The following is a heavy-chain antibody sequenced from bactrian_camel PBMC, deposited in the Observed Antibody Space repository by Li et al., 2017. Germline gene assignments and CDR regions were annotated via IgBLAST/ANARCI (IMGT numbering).Heavy chain of an antibody. Sequence: HVQLVESGGGLVQPGGSLKLSCAASGMKISNKCMSWFRQAPGEEREGVATIDSDGFTVYADSVKGRFTVSQDNAKNTVYLQMTSLKPEDTGVYYCAERDGSRLRACRRGQGTQVTVS. V-gene: IGHV3S53*01. J-gene: IGHJ4*01. CDR2: IDSDGFT. D-gene: IGHD5*01. CDR1: GMKISNKC. CDR3: AERDGSRLRACR.